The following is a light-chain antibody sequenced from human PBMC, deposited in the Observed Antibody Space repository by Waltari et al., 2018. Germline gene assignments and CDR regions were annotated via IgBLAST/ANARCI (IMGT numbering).Light chain of an antibody. CDR2: GAS. CDR3: QHYVSLPVT. J-gene: IGKJ1*01. CDR1: QSVSRA. Sequence: EIVLTQSPGTLSSSSVERATLPCRASQSVSRALAWYQQKPGQAPRLLIYGASNRATGIPDRFSGSGSGTDFSLIISRLEPEDFAVYYCQHYVSLPVTFGQGTKVEIK. V-gene: IGKV3-20*01.